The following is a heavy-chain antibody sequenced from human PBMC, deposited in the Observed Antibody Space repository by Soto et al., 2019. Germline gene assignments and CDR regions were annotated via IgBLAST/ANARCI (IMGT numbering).Heavy chain of an antibody. CDR3: ERDYSGSYSDFEY. D-gene: IGHD1-26*01. CDR2: INDGNGKK. Sequence: ASVKVSCKASGYTFTSYAMHWVRQVPGQRLEWMGWINDGNGKKKYSKKLQGRVTMTTETSKSTAYMEMRTMRSDDTAVYYCERDYSGSYSDFEYWGQGTLVTV. CDR1: GYTFTSYA. J-gene: IGHJ4*02. V-gene: IGHV1-3*01.